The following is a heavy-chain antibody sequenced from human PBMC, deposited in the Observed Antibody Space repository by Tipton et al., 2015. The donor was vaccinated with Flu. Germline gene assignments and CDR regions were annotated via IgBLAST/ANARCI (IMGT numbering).Heavy chain of an antibody. CDR2: IKQDGSEK. J-gene: IGHJ6*02. V-gene: IGHV3-7*01. CDR3: ARDQQWLVDYYGMDV. CDR1: GFTFSSYW. D-gene: IGHD6-19*01. Sequence: SLRLSCAASGFTFSSYWMSWVRQAPGKGLEWVANIKQDGSEKYYVDSAKGRFTISRDNAKNSLYLQMNSLRAEDTAVYYCARDQQWLVDYYGMDVWGQGPTVTVSS.